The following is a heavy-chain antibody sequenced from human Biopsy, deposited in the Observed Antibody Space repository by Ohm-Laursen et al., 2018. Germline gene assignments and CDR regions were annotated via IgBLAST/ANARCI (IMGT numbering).Heavy chain of an antibody. Sequence: GTLSLTCPVSGGSISGYSWSWIRQAPGKGLEGIGHISYSRDTNYNPSLKSRIHISVDTSKNQFSWNLTSGTAADAAVYYCSKHGGGWTGDDAFHIWGQGTMVTVSS. CDR3: SKHGGGWTGDDAFHI. CDR1: GGSISGYS. V-gene: IGHV4-59*08. D-gene: IGHD6-19*01. J-gene: IGHJ3*02. CDR2: ISYSRDT.